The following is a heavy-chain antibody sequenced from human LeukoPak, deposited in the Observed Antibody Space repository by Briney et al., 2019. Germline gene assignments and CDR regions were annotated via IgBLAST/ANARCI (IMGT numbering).Heavy chain of an antibody. D-gene: IGHD3-10*01. CDR1: GFTFSSYS. CDR2: ISSSSSYI. V-gene: IGHV3-21*01. Sequence: GGSLRLSCAASGFTFSSYSMNWVRQAPGKGLEWVSSISSSSSYIYYADSVKGRFTTSRDNAKNSLYLQMNSLRAEDTAVYYCARDGITMVRGVQEFDPWGQGTLVTVSS. J-gene: IGHJ5*02. CDR3: ARDGITMVRGVQEFDP.